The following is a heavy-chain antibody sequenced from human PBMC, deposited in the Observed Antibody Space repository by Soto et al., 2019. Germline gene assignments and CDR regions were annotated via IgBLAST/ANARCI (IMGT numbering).Heavy chain of an antibody. Sequence: EVQLVESGGGLVKPGGSLRLSCAASGFTFSNAWMSWVRQAPGKGLEWVGRIKSKTDGGTTDYAAPVKGRFTISRDDSKNTLYLQMNSLKTEDTAVYYCTTDLGYCSSPSCYSFDYWGQGTLVTVSS. CDR2: IKSKTDGGTT. CDR3: TTDLGYCSSPSCYSFDY. D-gene: IGHD2-2*02. V-gene: IGHV3-15*01. J-gene: IGHJ4*02. CDR1: GFTFSNAW.